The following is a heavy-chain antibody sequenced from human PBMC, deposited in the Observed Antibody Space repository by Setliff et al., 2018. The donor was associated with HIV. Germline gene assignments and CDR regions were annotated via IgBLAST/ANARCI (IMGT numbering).Heavy chain of an antibody. V-gene: IGHV5-51*01. J-gene: IGHJ3*02. CDR2: IHPGDSDI. D-gene: IGHD3-22*01. CDR3: ANSHSAYFVDAFDI. Sequence: PGESLKSSCKGSGYSFTSYWIAWVRQMPGKGLEWMGIIHPGDSDIRYSPSFQGQVTISADKSSSTAYLQWSSLKASDTAMYYCANSHSAYFVDAFDIWGQGTMVTVSS. CDR1: GYSFTSYW.